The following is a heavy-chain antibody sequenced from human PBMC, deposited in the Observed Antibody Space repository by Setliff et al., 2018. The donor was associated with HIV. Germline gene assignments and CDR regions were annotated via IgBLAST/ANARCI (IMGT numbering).Heavy chain of an antibody. J-gene: IGHJ5*02. CDR3: ARDSSTSSGAVWFDP. V-gene: IGHV3-21*01. Sequence: GGSLRLSCVASGFTFSSYSMNWVRQAPGKGLEWVSSISSSSSYIKYAQTVKGRFTISRDNAKNSLSLLMTSLRADDTAVYYCARDSSTSSGAVWFDPWGQGTLVTVSS. D-gene: IGHD2-2*01. CDR2: ISSSSSYI. CDR1: GFTFSSYS.